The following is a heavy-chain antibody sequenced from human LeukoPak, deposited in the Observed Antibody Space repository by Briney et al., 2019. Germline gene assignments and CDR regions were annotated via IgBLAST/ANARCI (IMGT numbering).Heavy chain of an antibody. J-gene: IGHJ4*02. Sequence: GGSLRLSCAASGFTFSSYAMHWVRQAPGKGLEWVAIISYDGSNKYYAEPVKGRFTISRDNSKNTLYLQMNSLRAEDTAVYYCAKATGYCGGDCSLVDYWGQGTLVTVSS. CDR3: AKATGYCGGDCSLVDY. V-gene: IGHV3-30*04. CDR1: GFTFSSYA. D-gene: IGHD2-21*02. CDR2: ISYDGSNK.